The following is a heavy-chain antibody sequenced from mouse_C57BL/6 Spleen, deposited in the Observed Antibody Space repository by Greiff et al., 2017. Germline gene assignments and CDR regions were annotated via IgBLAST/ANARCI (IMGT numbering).Heavy chain of an antibody. J-gene: IGHJ4*01. V-gene: IGHV1-15*01. Sequence: QVQLKESGAELVRPGASVTLSCKASGYTFTDYEMHWVKQTPVHGLEWIGAIDPETGGTAYNQKFKGKAILTADKSSSTAYMELRSLTSEDSAVYYCTRDYYGSHAMDYWGQGTSVTVSS. D-gene: IGHD1-1*01. CDR3: TRDYYGSHAMDY. CDR2: IDPETGGT. CDR1: GYTFTDYE.